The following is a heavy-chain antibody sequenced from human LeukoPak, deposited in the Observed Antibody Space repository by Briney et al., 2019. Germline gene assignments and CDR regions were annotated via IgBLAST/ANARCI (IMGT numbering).Heavy chain of an antibody. D-gene: IGHD3-10*01. CDR1: GFTFSDYG. CDR2: ISSTGGTT. Sequence: GGSLRLSCAASGFTFSDYGMSWVRQAPGKGLEWVSSISSTGGTTYYADSVKGRFTISRDNSKNTLFLQLNSLRAEDTAIYYCASGAGPMVRGVIITELDPWGQGTLVTVSS. CDR3: ASGAGPMVRGVIITELDP. J-gene: IGHJ5*02. V-gene: IGHV3-23*01.